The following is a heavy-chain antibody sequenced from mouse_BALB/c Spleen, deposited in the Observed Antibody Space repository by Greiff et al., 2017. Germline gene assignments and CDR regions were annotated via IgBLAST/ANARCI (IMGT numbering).Heavy chain of an antibody. D-gene: IGHD1-1*01. V-gene: IGHV14-3*02. CDR1: GFNIKDTY. CDR3: ARWSSPYLDD. J-gene: IGHJ2*01. CDR2: IDPANGNT. Sequence: EVHLVESGAELVKPGASVKLSCTASGFNIKDTYMHWVKQRPEQGLEWIGRIDPANGNTKYDPKFQGKATITADTSSNTAYLQLSSLTSEDTAVYYCARWSSPYLDDWGQGTTLTVSS.